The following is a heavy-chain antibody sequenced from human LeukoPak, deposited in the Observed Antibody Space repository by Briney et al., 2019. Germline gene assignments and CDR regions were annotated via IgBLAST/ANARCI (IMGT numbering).Heavy chain of an antibody. Sequence: GGSLRLSCAASGFTFSDYWMDWVRQAPGKGMEWVANINQDGSEQYYVDSVEGRFTISRDNAKNSLYLQMNSLRVDDTAVYYCSRSLDYWGQGALVTVSS. CDR3: SRSLDY. CDR1: GFTFSDYW. CDR2: INQDGSEQ. J-gene: IGHJ4*02. V-gene: IGHV3-7*01.